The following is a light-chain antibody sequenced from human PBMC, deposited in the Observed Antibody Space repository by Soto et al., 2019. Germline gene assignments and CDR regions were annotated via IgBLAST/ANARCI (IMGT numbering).Light chain of an antibody. CDR2: DAS. V-gene: IGKV3-11*01. CDR1: QSVSSY. J-gene: IGKJ4*01. Sequence: EIVLTQSPATLSLSPGERVTLSCRASQSVSSYFAWYQQTPGLAPRLLIYDASTRTAGIPARVSGSGSGTDFTLSISRLEPDDCSVYYCQQRSDWPLTFGGGTKVEIK. CDR3: QQRSDWPLT.